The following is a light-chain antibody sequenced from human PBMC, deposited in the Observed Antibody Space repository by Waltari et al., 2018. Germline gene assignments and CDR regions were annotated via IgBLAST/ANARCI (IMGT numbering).Light chain of an antibody. CDR2: SAS. CDR3: QQYGSSPPIT. V-gene: IGKV3-20*01. CDR1: QSVTSNH. J-gene: IGKJ5*01. Sequence: EIVLTQSPGTLYLSPGERATLSCRASQSVTSNHLAWYQQKPGQAPRLLIYSASNRATGIPDRFSGSGSGTDFTLTISRLEPEDFAVYYCQQYGSSPPITFGQGTRLEIK.